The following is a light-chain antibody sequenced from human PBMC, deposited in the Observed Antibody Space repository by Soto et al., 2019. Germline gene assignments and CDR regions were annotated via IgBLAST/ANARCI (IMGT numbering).Light chain of an antibody. CDR3: AAWDDSLSGWV. Sequence: QAVVTQPPSASETPGQRVIISCSGSSSNIGRASVFWFQQLPGTAPKLLIYRNTQRPSGVPDRFSASKSGTSASLAISGLRSEDEADYYCAAWDDSLSGWVFGGGTKLTVL. V-gene: IGLV1-47*01. CDR1: SSNIGRAS. J-gene: IGLJ3*02. CDR2: RNT.